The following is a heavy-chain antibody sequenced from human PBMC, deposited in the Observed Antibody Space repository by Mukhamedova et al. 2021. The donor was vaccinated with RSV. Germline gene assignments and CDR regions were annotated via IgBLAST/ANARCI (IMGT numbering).Heavy chain of an antibody. D-gene: IGHD3-9*01. Sequence: NYTMNWVRQAPGKGLEWVSSISSSSSYIYYADSVKGRFTISRDNAKNSLYLQMNSLRAEDTALYYCAGRLAPDYSGQGILGTVAS. CDR1: NYT. J-gene: IGHJ4*02. CDR2: ISSSSSYI. CDR3: AGRLAPDY. V-gene: IGHV3-21*06.